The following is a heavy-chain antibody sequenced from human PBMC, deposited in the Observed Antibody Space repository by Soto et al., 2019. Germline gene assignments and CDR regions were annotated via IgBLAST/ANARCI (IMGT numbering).Heavy chain of an antibody. Sequence: GGSLRLSCAASGFPFNSLGMHWVRQAPGKGLEWVAVASYDGSYKYYADSVKGRFTISRDNSKNTLYLQMNSLRAEDTAVYYCAKERSVVATTPDFDYWGQGTLVTVSS. CDR1: GFPFNSLG. V-gene: IGHV3-30*18. CDR2: ASYDGSYK. D-gene: IGHD5-12*01. CDR3: AKERSVVATTPDFDY. J-gene: IGHJ4*02.